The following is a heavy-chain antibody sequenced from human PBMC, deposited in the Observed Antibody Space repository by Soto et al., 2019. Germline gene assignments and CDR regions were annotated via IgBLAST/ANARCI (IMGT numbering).Heavy chain of an antibody. V-gene: IGHV4-30-4*02. CDR2: IYSSRIT. Sequence: TSETLSLTCTLSVGSISSGVYYWSWIRHPPGKGLEWIGYIYSSRITYYNPSLKSRVTISVDTSKNQFSLKLSSVTAADTAVYHCASPNAGYCSGSSGYELDCWGQGTLVTVAS. CDR3: ASPNAGYCSGSSGYELDC. D-gene: IGHD2-15*01. CDR1: VGSISSGVYY. J-gene: IGHJ4*02.